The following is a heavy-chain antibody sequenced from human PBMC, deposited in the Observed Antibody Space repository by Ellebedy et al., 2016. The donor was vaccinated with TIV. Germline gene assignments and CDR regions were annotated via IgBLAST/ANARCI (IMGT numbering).Heavy chain of an antibody. V-gene: IGHV3-33*01. Sequence: GGSLRLSXAASGFTFSSYGMHWVRQAPGKGLEWVAVIWYDGNNKYYADSVKGRFTISRDNSKNTLYLQLNSLRAEDTAVYYCARGRNYGSGTYYSYYFDYWGQGTLVTVSS. CDR1: GFTFSSYG. CDR3: ARGRNYGSGTYYSYYFDY. D-gene: IGHD3-10*01. J-gene: IGHJ4*02. CDR2: IWYDGNNK.